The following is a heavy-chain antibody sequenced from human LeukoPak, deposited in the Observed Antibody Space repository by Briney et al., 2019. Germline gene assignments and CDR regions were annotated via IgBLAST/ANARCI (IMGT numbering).Heavy chain of an antibody. CDR3: ARELGTDGGS. J-gene: IGHJ4*02. CDR1: QLTFSRYW. V-gene: IGHV3-7*01. Sequence: GGSLRLSCSASQLTFSRYWMSWVRQAPGKGLEWVANINQDGSEKHYVDSVKGRFTISRDNAKNSLYLQMNSLRAEDTAAYFCARELGTDGGSWGQGTLVTVSS. D-gene: IGHD3-16*01. CDR2: INQDGSEK.